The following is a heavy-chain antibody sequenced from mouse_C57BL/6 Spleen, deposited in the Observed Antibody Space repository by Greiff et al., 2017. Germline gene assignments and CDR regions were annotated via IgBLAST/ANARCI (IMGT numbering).Heavy chain of an antibody. D-gene: IGHD2-13*01. CDR3: ARDDSYAMDY. J-gene: IGHJ4*01. Sequence: EVKLMESGGGLVKPGGSLKLSCAASGFTFSDYGMHWVRQAPEQGLEWVAYISPGSSTIYYADTVKGRFTISRDNATNTLFLQLTSLGSEDTAMYYCARDDSYAMDYWGQGTSVTVSS. CDR1: GFTFSDYG. CDR2: ISPGSSTI. V-gene: IGHV5-17*01.